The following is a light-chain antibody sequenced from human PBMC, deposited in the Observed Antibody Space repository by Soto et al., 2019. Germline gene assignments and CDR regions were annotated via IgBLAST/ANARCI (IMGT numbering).Light chain of an antibody. J-gene: IGLJ3*02. V-gene: IGLV1-44*01. Sequence: QSVLTQPPSASGTPGQRVTISCSGSSSNIGSNTVNWYQQLPGTAPKLLIYSNNQRPSGVPDRFSGSKSGTSASLAISGLQSEDEADYYCNSYTGRSTWVFGGGTKLTVL. CDR2: SNN. CDR3: NSYTGRSTWV. CDR1: SSNIGSNT.